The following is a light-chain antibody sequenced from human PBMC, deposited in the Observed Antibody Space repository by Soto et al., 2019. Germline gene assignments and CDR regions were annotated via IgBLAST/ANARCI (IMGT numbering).Light chain of an antibody. V-gene: IGKV3-11*01. CDR2: DAS. CDR1: QSVSSY. J-gene: IGKJ4*01. CDR3: QQRSNWPPLT. Sequence: EIVLTQSPATLSLSPGERATLSCRASQSVSSYLAWYQQKPGQAPRPLIYDASNRATGIPARFSGSGSGTDFPLTISSLEPEDFAVYYCQQRSNWPPLTFGGGTKVEIK.